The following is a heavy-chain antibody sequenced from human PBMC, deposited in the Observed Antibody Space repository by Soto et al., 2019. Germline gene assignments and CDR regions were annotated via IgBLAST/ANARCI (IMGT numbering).Heavy chain of an antibody. Sequence: GESLKISCKESGYSLTNYWISWVRQMPGKGLEWIGRIDPSDSYTKYSPSFQGHVTISADKSISTAYLQWSSLKASDTAMYYCARQMANYDILTGYDYYYYGMDVWGQGTTVTVS. CDR1: GYSLTNYW. CDR3: ARQMANYDILTGYDYYYYGMDV. J-gene: IGHJ6*02. D-gene: IGHD3-9*01. V-gene: IGHV5-10-1*01. CDR2: IDPSDSYT.